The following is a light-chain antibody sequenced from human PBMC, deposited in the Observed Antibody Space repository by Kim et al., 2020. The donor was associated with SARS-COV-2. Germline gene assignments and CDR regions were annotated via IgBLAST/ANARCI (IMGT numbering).Light chain of an antibody. CDR1: QGISSA. Sequence: AFVGDSSTITCRASQGISSALAWYQQTSGKAPKLLIYDASNLESGVPSRFSGSGSGTDFTLTISSVQPEDFATYYCQQFYSYPITFGQGTRLEIK. CDR3: QQFYSYPIT. J-gene: IGKJ5*01. V-gene: IGKV1-13*02. CDR2: DAS.